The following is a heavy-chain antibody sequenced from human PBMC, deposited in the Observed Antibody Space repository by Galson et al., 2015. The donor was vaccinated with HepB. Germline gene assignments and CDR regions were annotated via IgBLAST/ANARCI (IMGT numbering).Heavy chain of an antibody. CDR2: IYWNGDK. Sequence: PALVKRTQTLTLTCTFSGFSLTTRGVAVGWIRQPPGKALEWLALIYWNGDKHYSPSLMSRLTITKDTSKNQVVLTMTNMDPVDTGTFYCAHRLEYRRSRWNFDYWGQGTLVTVSS. CDR1: GFSLTTRGVA. D-gene: IGHD4-23*01. J-gene: IGHJ4*02. CDR3: AHRLEYRRSRWNFDY. V-gene: IGHV2-5*01.